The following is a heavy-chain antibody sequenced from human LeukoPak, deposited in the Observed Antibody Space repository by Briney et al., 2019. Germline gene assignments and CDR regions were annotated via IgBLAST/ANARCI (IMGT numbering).Heavy chain of an antibody. CDR3: ASPGGGFEYFQH. CDR2: ISGDGGST. J-gene: IGHJ1*01. Sequence: GGSLRLSCAASGFTFDDYAMHWVRQAPGKGLEWVSLISGDGGSTYYADSVKGRFTISRDNSKNSLYLQMNSLRTEDTALYYCASPGGGFEYFQHWGQGTLVTVSS. D-gene: IGHD2-8*02. CDR1: GFTFDDYA. V-gene: IGHV3-43*02.